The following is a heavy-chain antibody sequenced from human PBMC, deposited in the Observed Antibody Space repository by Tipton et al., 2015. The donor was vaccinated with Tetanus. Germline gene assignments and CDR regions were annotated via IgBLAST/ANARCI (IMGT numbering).Heavy chain of an antibody. CDR3: ARATGGYRGYDYVDF. CDR2: ISSSGTTM. CDR1: GFNFKTLG. J-gene: IGHJ4*02. Sequence: SLRLSCAASGFNFKTLGINWVRQAPGKGLEWISYISSSGTTMYYADSVKGRFAISRDNAKNSLFLQMNSLRAEDTAVYYCARATGGYRGYDYVDFWGQGTLVAVSS. D-gene: IGHD5-12*01. V-gene: IGHV3-48*01.